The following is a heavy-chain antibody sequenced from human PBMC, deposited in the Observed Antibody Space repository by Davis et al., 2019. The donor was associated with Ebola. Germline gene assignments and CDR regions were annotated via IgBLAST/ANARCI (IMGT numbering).Heavy chain of an antibody. CDR2: IDTANGNT. J-gene: IGHJ4*02. D-gene: IGHD6-19*01. CDR3: ARSRVSPRDTVAGTMDY. CDR1: GYTFTNYG. Sequence: ASVKVSCKTSGYTFTNYGMHWVRQAPGQRLEWMGWIDTANGNTKYSEKFQGRVTITRDTSASTAYMELSSLRSEDTAVYYCARSRVSPRDTVAGTMDYWGQGTLVTVSS. V-gene: IGHV1-3*04.